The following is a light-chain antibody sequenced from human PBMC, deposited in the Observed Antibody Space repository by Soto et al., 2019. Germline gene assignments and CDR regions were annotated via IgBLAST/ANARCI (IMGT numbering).Light chain of an antibody. V-gene: IGKV3-11*01. CDR2: DAS. Sequence: EIVLTQSSATLSLSPGERATLSCRASQSVSNSLAWYQQKPGQAPRLLIYDASNRATGIPARFSGSGSGTGFTLTISSLEPEDFAVYYCQQRSNWPLLTFGGGTKVEIK. CDR3: QQRSNWPLLT. J-gene: IGKJ4*01. CDR1: QSVSNS.